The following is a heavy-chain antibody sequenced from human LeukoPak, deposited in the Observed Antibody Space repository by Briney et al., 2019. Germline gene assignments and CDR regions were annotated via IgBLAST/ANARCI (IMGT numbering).Heavy chain of an antibody. CDR2: IIPILGIA. J-gene: IGHJ4*02. D-gene: IGHD1-26*01. V-gene: IGHV1-69*02. CDR1: GFTFSSYT. Sequence: PGGSLRLSCAASGFTFSSYTISWVRQAPGQGLEWMGRIIPILGIANYAQKFQGRVTITADKSTSTAYMELSSLRSGDTAVYYCARGGPSVGAAFDYWDQGTLVTVSS. CDR3: ARGGPSVGAAFDY.